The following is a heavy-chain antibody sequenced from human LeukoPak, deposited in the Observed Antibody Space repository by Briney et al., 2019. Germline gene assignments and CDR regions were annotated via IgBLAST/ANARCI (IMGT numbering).Heavy chain of an antibody. Sequence: GGSLRLSCAASRFTFSNAWMSWVRQAPGKGLEWVGRIKSKTEGGTTDYAAPVKGRFTISRDDSKNTLYLQMNSLKTEDTAVYYCTSTLGYWGQGTLVIVSS. D-gene: IGHD3-16*01. CDR2: IKSKTEGGTT. CDR1: RFTFSNAW. CDR3: TSTLGY. J-gene: IGHJ4*02. V-gene: IGHV3-15*01.